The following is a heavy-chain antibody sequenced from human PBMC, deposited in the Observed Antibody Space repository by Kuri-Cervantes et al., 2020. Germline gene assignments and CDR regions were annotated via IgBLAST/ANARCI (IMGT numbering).Heavy chain of an antibody. V-gene: IGHV4-38-2*02. CDR3: AGYNGYDYFDY. CDR1: GYFISSGYY. CDR2: VFHRGTT. Sequence: SETLSLTCTVSGYFISSGYYWGWIRQPPGKGLEGIGNVFHRGTTYYNLSLRSRVTISVDTYKNQFSLKVSSVTAADTAVYFCAGYNGYDYFDYWGHGTLVTVSS. J-gene: IGHJ4*01. D-gene: IGHD5-12*01.